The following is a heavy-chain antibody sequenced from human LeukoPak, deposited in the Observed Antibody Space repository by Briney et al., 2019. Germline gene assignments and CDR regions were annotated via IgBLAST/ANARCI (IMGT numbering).Heavy chain of an antibody. CDR3: ARDQLGYSYGYDY. J-gene: IGHJ4*02. D-gene: IGHD5-18*01. V-gene: IGHV3-48*04. CDR1: GFTFSSYS. CDR2: ISSSSSTI. Sequence: GGSLRLSCAASGFTFSSYSMNWVRQAPGKGLEWVSYISSSSSTIYYADSVKGRFTIPRDNAKNSLYLQMNSLRAEDTAVYYCARDQLGYSYGYDYWGQGTLVTVSS.